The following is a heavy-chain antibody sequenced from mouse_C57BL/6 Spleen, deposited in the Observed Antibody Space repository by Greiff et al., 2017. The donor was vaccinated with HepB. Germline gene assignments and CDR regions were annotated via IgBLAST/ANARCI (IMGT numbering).Heavy chain of an antibody. CDR2: IRSKSNNYAT. D-gene: IGHD2-1*01. J-gene: IGHJ1*03. Sequence: EVKLVESGGGLVQPKGSLKLSCAASGFSFNTYAMNWVRQAPGKGLEWVARIRSKSNNYATYYADSVKDRFTISRDDSESMLYLQMNNLKTEDTAMYYCVRGFYGNYHFDVWGTGTTVTVSS. CDR3: VRGFYGNYHFDV. V-gene: IGHV10-1*01. CDR1: GFSFNTYA.